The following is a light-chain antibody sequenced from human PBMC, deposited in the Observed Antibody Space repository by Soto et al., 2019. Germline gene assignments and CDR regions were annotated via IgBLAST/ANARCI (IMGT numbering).Light chain of an antibody. Sequence: EIVLTQSPGTLSLSPGDRATLSCRASQSVSSSYLAWFQQKPGQAPRLLIYGASTRATGIPDRFSGSGSGTDFTLTISRLEPEDFAVYYCLHYGGSPITFGQGTRLEI. J-gene: IGKJ5*01. CDR3: LHYGGSPIT. CDR2: GAS. V-gene: IGKV3-20*01. CDR1: QSVSSSY.